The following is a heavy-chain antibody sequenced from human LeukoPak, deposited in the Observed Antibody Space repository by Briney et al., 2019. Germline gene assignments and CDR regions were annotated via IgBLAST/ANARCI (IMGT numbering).Heavy chain of an antibody. D-gene: IGHD2-21*02. CDR1: GGTFSSYA. CDR2: IIPILGIA. J-gene: IGHJ3*02. V-gene: IGHV1-69*04. CDR3: ARGSGYVVVTAIPAFDI. Sequence: SVKVSCKASGGTFSSYAISWVRQAPGQGLEWMGRIIPILGIANYAQKFQGRVTITADKSTSTAYMELSSLRSEDTAVYYCARGSGYVVVTAIPAFDIWGQGTMVTVSS.